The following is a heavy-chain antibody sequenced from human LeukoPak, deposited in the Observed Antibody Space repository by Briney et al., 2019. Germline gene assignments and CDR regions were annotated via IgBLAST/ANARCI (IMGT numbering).Heavy chain of an antibody. CDR2: IYSGGRT. CDR1: GFTFSSYS. CDR3: AREYAPD. Sequence: GGSLRLSCAASGFTFSSYSMNWVRPAPGKGLGWGSVIYSGGRTYYADSVKGRFTISRDNSKNTLYLQMNSLRAEDTAVYYCAREYAPDWGQGTLVTVSS. J-gene: IGHJ4*02. D-gene: IGHD2-8*01. V-gene: IGHV3-66*01.